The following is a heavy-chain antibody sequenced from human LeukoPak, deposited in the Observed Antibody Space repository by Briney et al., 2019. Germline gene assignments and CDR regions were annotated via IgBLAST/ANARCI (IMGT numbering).Heavy chain of an antibody. CDR2: INHSGST. Sequence: PSETLSLTCAVYGGSFSGYYWSWIRQPPGKGLEWIGEINHSGSTNYNPSLKSRVTISVDTSKNQFSLKLSSVTAADTAVYYCARVRGAYYGDYDWFDPWGQGTLVTVSS. J-gene: IGHJ5*02. D-gene: IGHD4-17*01. CDR3: ARVRGAYYGDYDWFDP. CDR1: GGSFSGYY. V-gene: IGHV4-34*01.